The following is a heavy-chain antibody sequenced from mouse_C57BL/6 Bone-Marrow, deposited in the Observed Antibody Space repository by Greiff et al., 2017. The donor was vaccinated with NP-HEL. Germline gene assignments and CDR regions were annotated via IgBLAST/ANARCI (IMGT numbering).Heavy chain of an antibody. CDR2: IDPENGDT. Sequence: EVKLQESGAELVRPGASVKLSCTASGFNIKDDYMHWVKQRPEQGLEWIGWIDPENGDTEYASQFQGKATITADTSSNTAYLQLSSLTSEDTAVYYCTTGYPYYAMDYWGQGTSVTVSS. J-gene: IGHJ4*01. CDR3: TTGYPYYAMDY. CDR1: GFNIKDDY. V-gene: IGHV14-4*01. D-gene: IGHD2-2*01.